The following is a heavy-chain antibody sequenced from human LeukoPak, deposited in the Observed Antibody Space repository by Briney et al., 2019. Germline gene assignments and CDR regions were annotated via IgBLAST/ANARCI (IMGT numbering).Heavy chain of an antibody. Sequence: SETLSLTCTVSGGSLSSSSYYWGWIRQPPGKGREWIGSIYYTGSTYYNPSLKSRVTISVDTSKNQFSLKLSSVTAADTAVYYCARQGEQWLDYFDYWGQGTLVTVSS. D-gene: IGHD6-19*01. J-gene: IGHJ4*02. CDR1: GGSLSSSSYY. CDR2: IYYTGST. V-gene: IGHV4-39*01. CDR3: ARQGEQWLDYFDY.